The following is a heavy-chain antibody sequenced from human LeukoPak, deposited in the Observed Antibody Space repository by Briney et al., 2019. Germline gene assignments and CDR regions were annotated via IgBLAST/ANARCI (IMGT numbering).Heavy chain of an antibody. CDR2: IYYSGST. CDR1: GGSISSSPYY. D-gene: IGHD3-22*01. J-gene: IGHJ4*02. Sequence: PSETLSLTCTVSGGSISSSPYYWGWIRQPPGKGLEWIGSIYYSGSTYYNPSLKSRVTISVDTSKNQFSLKLSSVTAADTAVYYCAGEDHYDSSGYYYLGYWGQGTLVTVSS. V-gene: IGHV4-39*07. CDR3: AGEDHYDSSGYYYLGY.